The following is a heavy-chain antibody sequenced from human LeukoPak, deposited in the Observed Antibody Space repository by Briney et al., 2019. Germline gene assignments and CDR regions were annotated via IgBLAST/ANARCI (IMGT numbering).Heavy chain of an antibody. CDR3: ARGFRVLRYFDWSPSRYYYYMDV. CDR1: GGSISSSSYY. D-gene: IGHD3-9*01. Sequence: SETLSLTCTVSGGSISSSSYYWGWIRQPPGKGLEWIGNIYYSGSTYYNPSLKSRVTISVDTSKNQFSLKLSSVTAADTAVYYCARGFRVLRYFDWSPSRYYYYMDVWGKGTTVTISS. CDR2: IYYSGST. V-gene: IGHV4-39*07. J-gene: IGHJ6*03.